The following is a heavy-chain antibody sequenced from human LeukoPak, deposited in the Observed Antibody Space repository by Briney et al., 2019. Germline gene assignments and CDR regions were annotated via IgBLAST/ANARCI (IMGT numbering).Heavy chain of an antibody. CDR2: ISYDGSNK. J-gene: IGHJ4*02. D-gene: IGHD3-22*01. CDR1: GFTFSSYA. V-gene: IGHV3-30*04. CDR3: ARVLNYDSSDPI. Sequence: GGSLRLSCAASGFTFSSYAMDWVRQAPGKGLAWVAVISYDGSNKYYADSGKGRFTISRDNSKNTLYLQMNSLRAEDPAVYYCARVLNYDSSDPIWGQGTLVTVSS.